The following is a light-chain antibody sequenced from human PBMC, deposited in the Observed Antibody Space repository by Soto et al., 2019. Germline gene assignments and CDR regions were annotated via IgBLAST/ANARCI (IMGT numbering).Light chain of an antibody. CDR3: GAWDVSLNGRV. V-gene: IGLV1-44*01. Sequence: QSVLTQPPSASGTPGQRVTISCSGSSSNIGTNTVNWYQQLPGTAPKLLIYSNNQRPSGVPDRFSGSRSGTSASLAISGLQSEDEADYYCGAWDVSLNGRVFGGGTKLTVL. CDR1: SSNIGTNT. J-gene: IGLJ3*02. CDR2: SNN.